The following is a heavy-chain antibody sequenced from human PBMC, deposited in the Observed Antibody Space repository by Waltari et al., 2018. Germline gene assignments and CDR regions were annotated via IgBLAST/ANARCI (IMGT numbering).Heavy chain of an antibody. D-gene: IGHD1-26*01. Sequence: QPPGKGLEWIGEIYHSGSTNYNPSLKSRVTISVDKSKNQFSLKLSSVTAADTAVYYCAGHSGSYPLRGAFDIWGQGTMVTVSS. J-gene: IGHJ3*02. V-gene: IGHV4-4*02. CDR3: AGHSGSYPLRGAFDI. CDR2: IYHSGST.